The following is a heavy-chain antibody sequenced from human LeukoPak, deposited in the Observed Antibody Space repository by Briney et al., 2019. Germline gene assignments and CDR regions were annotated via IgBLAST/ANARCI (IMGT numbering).Heavy chain of an antibody. J-gene: IGHJ4*02. CDR1: GFTVSSNY. CDR2: IYSGGST. D-gene: IGHD3-22*01. CDR3: ARDQDDRSGYYVDY. Sequence: GGSLRLSCAASGFTVSSNYMSWVRQAPGKGLEWVSVIYSGGSTYYADSVKGRFTISRDNSKNTLYLQMNSLRAEDTAVYYCARDQDDRSGYYVDYWGQGTLVTVSS. V-gene: IGHV3-66*01.